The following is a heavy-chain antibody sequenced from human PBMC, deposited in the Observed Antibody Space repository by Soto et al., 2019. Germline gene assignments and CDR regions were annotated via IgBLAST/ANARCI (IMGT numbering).Heavy chain of an antibody. J-gene: IGHJ5*02. V-gene: IGHV2-5*02. CDR2: IYWDDDK. D-gene: IGHD2-2*01. CDR3: AYFLPAAITYNRFAP. Sequence: SGPTLVNPTQTLTLTCTFSGFSLSTSGVGVGWIRQPPGKALEWLAPIYWDDDKRYSPSLKSRLTITKDTSKNQVVLTMTNMDPVDTATYYCAYFLPAAITYNRFAPWGQRTLVTVSS. CDR1: GFSLSTSGVG.